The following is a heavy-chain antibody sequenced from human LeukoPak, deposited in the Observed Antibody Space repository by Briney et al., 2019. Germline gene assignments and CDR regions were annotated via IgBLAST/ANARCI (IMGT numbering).Heavy chain of an antibody. CDR2: IIPILGQT. Sequence: SLKVSCKASGYTFSGYYMHWVRQAPGQGLEWMGRIIPILGQTNYAQKFQGRVTIAADESTSTAYMELSSLRSEDTAVYYCATRTYPYDSSGSAFDIWGQGTMVTVSS. CDR3: ATRTYPYDSSGSAFDI. V-gene: IGHV1-69*11. CDR1: GYTFSGYY. J-gene: IGHJ3*02. D-gene: IGHD3-22*01.